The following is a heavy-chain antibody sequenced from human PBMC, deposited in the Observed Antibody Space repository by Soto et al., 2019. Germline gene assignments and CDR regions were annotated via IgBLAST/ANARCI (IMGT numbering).Heavy chain of an antibody. J-gene: IGHJ4*02. CDR3: ARGREVVVVVAALDY. Sequence: ASVKVSCKASGYTFTSYGISWVRQAPGQGLEWMGWISAYNGNTNYAQKLQGRVTMTTDTSTSTAYMELRSLRSDDTAVYYYARGREVVVVVAALDYWGRGPRFTFSS. CDR1: GYTFTSYG. D-gene: IGHD2-15*01. V-gene: IGHV1-18*01. CDR2: ISAYNGNT.